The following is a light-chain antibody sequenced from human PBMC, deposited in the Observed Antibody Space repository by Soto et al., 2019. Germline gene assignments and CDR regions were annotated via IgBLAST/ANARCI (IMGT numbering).Light chain of an antibody. Sequence: EIVLTQSPGTLSLSPGERATLSCRASQSVSNNYVAWYQQKPGQAPTLLIYGASNRATGIPARFSGGGSGTEFTLTISSLQSEDFAVYYCQQYKNWPPLTFGGGTKVDIK. CDR3: QQYKNWPPLT. V-gene: IGKV3D-15*01. CDR1: QSVSNN. J-gene: IGKJ4*01. CDR2: GAS.